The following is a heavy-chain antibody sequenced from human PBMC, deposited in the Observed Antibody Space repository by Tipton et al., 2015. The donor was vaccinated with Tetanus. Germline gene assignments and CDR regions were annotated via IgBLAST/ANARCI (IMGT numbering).Heavy chain of an antibody. D-gene: IGHD3-10*01. CDR1: GFTFSDYS. CDR2: IKQDGSEK. J-gene: IGHJ4*02. CDR3: ARGGTYYYGSGHDF. V-gene: IGHV3-7*04. Sequence: SLRLSCAASGFTFSDYSMSWVRQAPGKGLEWVANIKQDGSEKYFVDSVKGRFTISRDNARNSLYLQMTSLRAGDTAVYHCARGGTYYYGSGHDFWGQGTLVTVSA.